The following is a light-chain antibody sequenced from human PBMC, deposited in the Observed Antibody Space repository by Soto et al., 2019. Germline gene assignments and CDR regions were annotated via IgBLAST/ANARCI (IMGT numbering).Light chain of an antibody. CDR3: QQYYSYPWT. CDR2: AAS. CDR1: QGISSY. Sequence: AIRMTQSPSSLSASTGDRVTITCRASQGISSYLAWYQQKPGKAPKLLIYAASTLQSGVPSRFSGSGSGTDFTLTISCLQSEEFATYYFQQYYSYPWTFGQGNKVEIK. J-gene: IGKJ1*01. V-gene: IGKV1-8*01.